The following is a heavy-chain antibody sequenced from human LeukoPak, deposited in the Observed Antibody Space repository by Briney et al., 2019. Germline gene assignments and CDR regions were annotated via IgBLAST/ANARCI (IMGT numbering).Heavy chain of an antibody. V-gene: IGHV3-74*01. Sequence: GGSLRLSCAASGFTFSSYWMNWVRQAPGKGLVWVSRVASDGSSTTYADSVKGRFSISRDNAKNTLYLQMNSLRAEDTAVYYCARDSESYYYDSSGPPDYWGQGTLVTVSP. D-gene: IGHD3-22*01. CDR3: ARDSESYYYDSSGPPDY. CDR2: VASDGSST. CDR1: GFTFSSYW. J-gene: IGHJ4*02.